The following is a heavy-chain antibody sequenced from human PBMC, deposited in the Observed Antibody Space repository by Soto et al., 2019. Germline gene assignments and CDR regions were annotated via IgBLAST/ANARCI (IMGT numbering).Heavy chain of an antibody. Sequence: ASVKVSCTVSGYTLTELSMHWVRQAPGKGLEWMGGFDPEDGETIYAQKFQGRVTMTEDTSTDTAYMELSSLRSEDTAVYYCATDIAAAAAFDYWGQGTLVTVSS. CDR2: FDPEDGET. CDR1: GYTLTELS. CDR3: ATDIAAAAAFDY. V-gene: IGHV1-24*01. D-gene: IGHD6-13*01. J-gene: IGHJ4*02.